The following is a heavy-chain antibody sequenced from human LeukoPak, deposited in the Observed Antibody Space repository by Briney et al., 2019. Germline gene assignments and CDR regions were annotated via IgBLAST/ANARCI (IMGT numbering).Heavy chain of an antibody. CDR1: GGSISSGGYS. CDR2: IYHGGST. Sequence: PQTLSLTCAVSGGSISSGGYSWSWIRQTPGKGLEWIGYIYHGGSTYYNPSLKSRVTISVDRSKNQFSLKLTSVTAADTAVYYCARPRIAYCGGDCYFDAFDIWGQGTMVTVSS. J-gene: IGHJ3*02. V-gene: IGHV4-30-2*01. CDR3: ARPRIAYCGGDCYFDAFDI. D-gene: IGHD2-21*02.